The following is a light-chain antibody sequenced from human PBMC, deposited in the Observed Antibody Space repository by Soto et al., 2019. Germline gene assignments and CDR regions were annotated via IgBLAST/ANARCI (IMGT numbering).Light chain of an antibody. CDR1: SNDVGGYNY. Sequence: QSALTQPRSVSGSPGQSVTISCTGTSNDVGGYNYVSWYQHHPGKAPKLLIFDVTKRPSGVPDRFSGSKSGNAASLTISGLQADDEADYYCCSYVGNYPVIFGGGTKLTVL. CDR3: CSYVGNYPVI. J-gene: IGLJ2*01. CDR2: DVT. V-gene: IGLV2-11*01.